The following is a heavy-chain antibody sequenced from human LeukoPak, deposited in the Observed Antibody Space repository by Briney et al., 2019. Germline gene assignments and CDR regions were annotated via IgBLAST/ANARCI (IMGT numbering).Heavy chain of an antibody. J-gene: IGHJ4*02. Sequence: GGSLRLSCAASGFTFSSYWMHWVRQAPGKGLVWVSRINSDGSSTSYADPVKGRFTISRDNAKNTLYLQMNSLRAEDTAVYYCARGERWLQLDYWGQGTLVTVSS. CDR2: INSDGSST. V-gene: IGHV3-74*01. D-gene: IGHD5-12*01. CDR3: ARGERWLQLDY. CDR1: GFTFSSYW.